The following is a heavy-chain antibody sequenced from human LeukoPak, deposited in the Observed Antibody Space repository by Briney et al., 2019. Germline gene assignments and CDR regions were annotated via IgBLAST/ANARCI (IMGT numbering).Heavy chain of an antibody. V-gene: IGHV6-1*01. J-gene: IGHJ5*02. CDR3: ARRLTQYDCFDP. CDR1: GDSVSSNSVT. D-gene: IGHD2-2*01. Sequence: SQTLSLTCAISGDSVSSNSVTWNWIRQSPSRGLEWLGRTYYRSTWYNDYAVSVRGRITVNPDTSKNQFSLHQNSVTPEDTAVYYCARRLTQYDCFDPWGQGILVTVSS. CDR2: TYYRSTWYN.